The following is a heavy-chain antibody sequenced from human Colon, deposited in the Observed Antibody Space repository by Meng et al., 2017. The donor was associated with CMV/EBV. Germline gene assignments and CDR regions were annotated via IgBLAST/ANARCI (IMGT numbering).Heavy chain of an antibody. Sequence: GESLKISCAASGFTFSSYGMHWVRQAPGKGLEWVAFIRYDGSNKYYADSVKGRFTISRDNSKNTLYLQMNSLRVEDTAVYYCGKQLAAAGLCIDYWGQGTLVTVSS. CDR2: IRYDGSNK. V-gene: IGHV3-30*02. J-gene: IGHJ4*02. CDR3: GKQLAAAGLCIDY. CDR1: GFTFSSYG. D-gene: IGHD6-13*01.